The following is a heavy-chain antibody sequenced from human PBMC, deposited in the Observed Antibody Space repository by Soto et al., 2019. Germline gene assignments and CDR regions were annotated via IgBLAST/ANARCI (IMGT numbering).Heavy chain of an antibody. V-gene: IGHV4-34*01. J-gene: IGHJ6*03. CDR3: ARGVRTLGRSPLLMDV. CDR2: INHSASP. D-gene: IGHD4-17*01. Sequence: QVQLQQWGAGLLKASETLSLTCVVYGGSVSGYYWSWIRQPPGKGLEWIGDINHSASPNYNPSLKSRVTLSVDTSKNQFSLKLRYVTAADTAVYYCARGVRTLGRSPLLMDVWGKGTTVTVSS. CDR1: GGSVSGYY.